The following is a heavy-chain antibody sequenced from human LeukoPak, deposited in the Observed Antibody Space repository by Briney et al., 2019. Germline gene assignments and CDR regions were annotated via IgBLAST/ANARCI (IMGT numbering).Heavy chain of an antibody. J-gene: IGHJ4*02. Sequence: PGGSLRLSCAASGFTLSSCAMTWVRQAPGKGLEWVSSISGGGADTYYADSVKGRFTVSRDNSKNTLSLQINTLRAEDTAVYYCGNVFYSASAIPNWGQGTLVTVSS. CDR1: GFTLSSCA. D-gene: IGHD3-10*01. CDR2: ISGGGADT. V-gene: IGHV3-23*01. CDR3: GNVFYSASAIPN.